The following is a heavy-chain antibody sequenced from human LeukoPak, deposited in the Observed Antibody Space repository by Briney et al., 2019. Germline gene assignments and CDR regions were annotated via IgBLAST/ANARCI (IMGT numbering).Heavy chain of an antibody. CDR1: GYTFTSYA. CDR2: INAGNGNT. V-gene: IGHV1-3*01. D-gene: IGHD6-13*01. J-gene: IGHJ4*02. CDR3: AISGSKSSSWYY. Sequence: ASVKVSCKASGYTFTSYAMHWVRQAPGQRLEWMGWINAGNGNTKYSQKFQGRVTITRDTSASTAYMELSSLRSEDTAVYYCAISGSKSSSWYYWGQGTLVTVSS.